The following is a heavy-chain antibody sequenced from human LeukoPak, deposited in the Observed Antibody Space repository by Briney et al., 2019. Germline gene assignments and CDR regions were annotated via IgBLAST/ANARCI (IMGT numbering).Heavy chain of an antibody. Sequence: SQTLSLTFAISGDSVSSNSAAWSWIRQSPSRGLEWLGRTYYRSKWYNDYAVSVKSRITINPDTSMNQFSLQLNSVNLEDTAVYYCAREGGEIRGILRYWGQGTLVTVSS. V-gene: IGHV6-1*01. CDR2: TYYRSKWYN. CDR3: AREGGEIRGILRY. D-gene: IGHD3-10*01. CDR1: GDSVSSNSAA. J-gene: IGHJ4*02.